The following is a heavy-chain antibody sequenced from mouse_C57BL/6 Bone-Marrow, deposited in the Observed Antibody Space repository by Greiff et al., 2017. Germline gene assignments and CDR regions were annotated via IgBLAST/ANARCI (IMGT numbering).Heavy chain of an antibody. Sequence: DVQLQESGPGLVKPSQSLSLTCSVTGYSITSGYYWNWIRQFPGNKLEWMGYISYDGSNNYNPSLKNRISITRDTSKNQLFLKLNSVTTEDTATYYCARALEDYWGQGTTLTVSS. CDR1: GYSITSGYY. CDR2: ISYDGSN. V-gene: IGHV3-6*01. J-gene: IGHJ2*01. CDR3: ARALEDY.